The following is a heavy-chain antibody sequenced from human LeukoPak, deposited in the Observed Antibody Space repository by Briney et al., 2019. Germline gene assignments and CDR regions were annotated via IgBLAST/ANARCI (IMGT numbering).Heavy chain of an antibody. CDR1: GYSISRGYY. Sequence: PSETLSLTPGVPGYSISRGYYWAWLRQPPGKGLEWIGTIYHIGSTYYNPSLESRVTISVDTSKNEFSLTLSSVTAADTAVYFCARAGGIITSGIDYWGQGALVTVSS. CDR3: ARAGGIITSGIDY. J-gene: IGHJ4*02. D-gene: IGHD3-10*01. CDR2: IYHIGST. V-gene: IGHV4-38-2*01.